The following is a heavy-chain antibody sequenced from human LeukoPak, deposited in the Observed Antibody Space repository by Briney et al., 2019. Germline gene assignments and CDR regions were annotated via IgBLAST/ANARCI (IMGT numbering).Heavy chain of an antibody. V-gene: IGHV4-34*01. J-gene: IGHJ4*02. CDR3: AKDRYIGYYGSGSYSPDY. Sequence: SETLSLTCAVYGESFSDYYWSWIRQPPGKGLEWIGEINHSGSTNYSPSLKSRVTISVNTSKNQFSLKLTSVTAADTAVYYCAKDRYIGYYGSGSYSPDYWGQGTLVTVSS. D-gene: IGHD3-10*01. CDR2: INHSGST. CDR1: GESFSDYY.